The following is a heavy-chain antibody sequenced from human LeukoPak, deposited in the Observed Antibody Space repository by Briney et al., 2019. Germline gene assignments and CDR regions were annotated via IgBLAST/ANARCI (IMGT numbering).Heavy chain of an antibody. Sequence: PGGSLRLSCVVSGVTSRNEEKNWVRQAPGKGLEWIAYISNTGSPIHYRDSVKGRFTISRDNAQSSLLLQMNSLRPDDTAIYYCARGGNYAAFDYWGQGALVAVSS. D-gene: IGHD1-26*01. J-gene: IGHJ4*02. CDR2: ISNTGSPI. CDR3: ARGGNYAAFDY. CDR1: GVTSRNEE. V-gene: IGHV3-48*03.